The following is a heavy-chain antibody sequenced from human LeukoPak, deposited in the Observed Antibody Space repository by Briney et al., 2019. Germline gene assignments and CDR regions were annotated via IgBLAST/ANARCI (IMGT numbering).Heavy chain of an antibody. J-gene: IGHJ1*01. CDR3: AGSLGYSYGSYH. V-gene: IGHV3-74*01. CDR1: GFTFSSYW. D-gene: IGHD5-18*01. CDR2: INGDGSST. Sequence: PGGSLRLSCAASGFTFSSYWMHWARQAPGKGLVWVSRINGDGSSTNYADSVKGRFTISRDNAKNTLYLQMNSLRAEDAAMYFCAGSLGYSYGSYHWGQGILVTVSS.